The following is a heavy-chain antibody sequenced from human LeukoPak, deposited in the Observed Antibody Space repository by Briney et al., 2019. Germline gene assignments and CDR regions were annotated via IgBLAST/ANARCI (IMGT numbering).Heavy chain of an antibody. D-gene: IGHD6-25*01. Sequence: PGGSLRLSCAASGFTFSSYAMSWVRQAPGKGLEWLAYISTTGSIIKYVDSVKGRFTISRDNAKNSLFLQMDSLRGEDSAVYYCATRFQRGPSAAFDIWGQGTKVTVSS. CDR1: GFTFSSYA. CDR2: ISTTGSII. V-gene: IGHV3-48*03. CDR3: ATRFQRGPSAAFDI. J-gene: IGHJ3*02.